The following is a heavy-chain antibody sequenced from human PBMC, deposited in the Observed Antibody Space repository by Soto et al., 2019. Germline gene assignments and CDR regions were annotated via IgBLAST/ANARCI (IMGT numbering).Heavy chain of an antibody. V-gene: IGHV3-11*06. J-gene: IGHJ4*01. CDR1: GFRFSDHY. CDR2: ISGSTTYT. D-gene: IGHD3-16*01. CDR3: ARGGGGSNMAY. Sequence: QVQLVESGGGLVKPGGSLRLSCRASGFRFSDHYMTWVRQAPGKGLEWISFISGSTTYTNYADSVKGRFTVSRDNAKNALYPQMNSLTAEDTAVYYCARGGGGSNMAYWGHGTLVTVSS.